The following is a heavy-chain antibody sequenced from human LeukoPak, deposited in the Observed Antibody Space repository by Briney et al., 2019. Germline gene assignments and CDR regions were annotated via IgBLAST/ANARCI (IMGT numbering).Heavy chain of an antibody. CDR3: ARGGYFDY. V-gene: IGHV3-48*02. CDR1: GFTFSSYT. Sequence: AGSLRLSCAASGFTFSSYTMNWVRQAPGKGLEWVSSISTSGSTIYYADSVRGRFTISRDNAKNSLFLQMNSLRDEDTAVYYCARGGYFDYWGQGTLVTVSS. J-gene: IGHJ4*02. CDR2: ISTSGSTI.